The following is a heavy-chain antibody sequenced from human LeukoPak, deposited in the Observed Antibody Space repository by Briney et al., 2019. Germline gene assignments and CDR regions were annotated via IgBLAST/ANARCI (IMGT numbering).Heavy chain of an antibody. Sequence: GGSLRLSCVASGFPLSSFAMHWVRHAPGKGLECGAFIRYDGSLKNYADSVKGRFTISRDNSKNTLYLQMNSLRGDDTAVYYCANLPLYDSSGPEDYWGQGTLVTVSS. D-gene: IGHD3-22*01. V-gene: IGHV3-30*02. CDR3: ANLPLYDSSGPEDY. J-gene: IGHJ4*02. CDR2: IRYDGSLK. CDR1: GFPLSSFA.